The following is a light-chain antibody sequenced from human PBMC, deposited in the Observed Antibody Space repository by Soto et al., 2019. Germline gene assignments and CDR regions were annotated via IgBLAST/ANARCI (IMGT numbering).Light chain of an antibody. J-gene: IGKJ1*01. CDR2: AAS. Sequence: IVMTQSPATLSVSPGDRATLSCRASQSVSINLAWYQQKPGQVPRLLIYAASTRATGIPARFSGSGSETEFTLTISSLQSEDSAVYYCQQYVHWPPGAFGQGTTVEIK. CDR1: QSVSIN. V-gene: IGKV3-15*01. CDR3: QQYVHWPPGA.